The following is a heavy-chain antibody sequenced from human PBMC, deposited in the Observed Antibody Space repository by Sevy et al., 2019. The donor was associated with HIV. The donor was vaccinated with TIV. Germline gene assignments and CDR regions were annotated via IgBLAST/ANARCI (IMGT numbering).Heavy chain of an antibody. Sequence: SLKISCAASGFTFDDYAMHWVRQAPGKGLEWVSGISWNSGSIGYADSVKGRFTISRDNAKNSLYLQMNSLIAEDTALYYCAKGYYDSSGRLVNWGQGTLVTVSS. CDR2: ISWNSGSI. CDR3: AKGYYDSSGRLVN. CDR1: GFTFDDYA. J-gene: IGHJ4*02. V-gene: IGHV3-9*01. D-gene: IGHD3-22*01.